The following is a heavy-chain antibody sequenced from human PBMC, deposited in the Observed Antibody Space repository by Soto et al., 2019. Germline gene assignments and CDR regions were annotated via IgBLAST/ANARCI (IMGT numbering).Heavy chain of an antibody. CDR2: VSYDGRNK. CDR1: GFTFSTYD. Sequence: GGSLRLSCAASGFTFSTYDMHWVRQAPGKGLEWVAVVSYDGRNKYYADSVKGRFTISRDNSKNTLYLQMNSLRAEDTAVYFCARGRSKAGLDVWGQGTTVTVS. J-gene: IGHJ6*02. CDR3: ARGRSKAGLDV. V-gene: IGHV3-30*03.